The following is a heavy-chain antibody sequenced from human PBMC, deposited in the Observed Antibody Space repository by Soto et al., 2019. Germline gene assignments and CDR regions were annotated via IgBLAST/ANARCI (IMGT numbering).Heavy chain of an antibody. D-gene: IGHD3-3*01. CDR3: ARDRYSYYDFWSGSLPYYYYGMDV. J-gene: IGHJ6*02. CDR1: GFTFSSYW. CDR2: ITQDGSEK. V-gene: IGHV3-7*01. Sequence: PGGSLRLSCAASGFTFSSYWMTWVRPAPGKGLEWVANITQDGSEKYYVDSVKGRFTISRDNAKNSLYLQMNSLRAEDTAVYYCARDRYSYYDFWSGSLPYYYYGMDVWGQGTTVTVSS.